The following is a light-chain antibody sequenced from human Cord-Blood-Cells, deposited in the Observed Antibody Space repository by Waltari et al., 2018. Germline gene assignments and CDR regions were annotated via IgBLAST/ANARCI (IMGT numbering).Light chain of an antibody. V-gene: IGKV1-39*01. J-gene: IGKJ2*01. Sequence: DIQMTQSPSYLSASVGERVTITCRASQSISSYLNWYQQKPGKAPKLLIYAASSLQSGVPSRFSGSGSGTDFTLTISSLQPEDFATYYCQQSYSTPRTFGQRTKLEIK. CDR3: QQSYSTPRT. CDR2: AAS. CDR1: QSISSY.